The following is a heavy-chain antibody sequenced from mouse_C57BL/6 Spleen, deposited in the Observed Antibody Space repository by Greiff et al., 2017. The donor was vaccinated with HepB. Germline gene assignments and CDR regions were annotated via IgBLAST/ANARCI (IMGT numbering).Heavy chain of an antibody. Sequence: VQLQQSGAELVKPGASVKLSCKASGYTFTEYTIHWVKQRSGQGLEWIGWFYPGSGSIKYNEKFKDKATLTADKSSSTVYMELSRLTSEDAAVYFCARHEGPAGSGYPSFAYWGQGTLVTVSA. CDR1: GYTFTEYT. CDR2: FYPGSGSI. D-gene: IGHD3-2*02. J-gene: IGHJ3*01. V-gene: IGHV1-62-2*01. CDR3: ARHEGPAGSGYPSFAY.